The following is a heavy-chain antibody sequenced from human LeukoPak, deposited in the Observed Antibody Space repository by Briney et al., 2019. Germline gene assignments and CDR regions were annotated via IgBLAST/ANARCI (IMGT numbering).Heavy chain of an antibody. J-gene: IGHJ4*02. V-gene: IGHV1-2*02. D-gene: IGHD5-24*01. CDR1: GYTFTGYY. CDR3: ARDNEMTPLLD. CDR2: INPNSGGT. Sequence: AASVKVSCKASGYTFTGYYMHWVRQAPGQGLEWMGWINPNSGGTNYAQKFQGRATMTRDTSISAAYMELSRLRSDDTAVYYCARDNEMTPLLDWGQGTLVTVSS.